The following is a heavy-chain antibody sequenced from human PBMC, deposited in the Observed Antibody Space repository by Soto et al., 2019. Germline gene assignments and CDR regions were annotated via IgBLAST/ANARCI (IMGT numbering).Heavy chain of an antibody. D-gene: IGHD3-10*01. CDR3: ARQGFGALQGLVDV. CDR1: GGSISNYY. J-gene: IGHJ6*02. V-gene: IGHV4-59*08. CDR2: VHDSWGS. Sequence: QVPLQESGPGLVKPSETLSLSCTVSGGSISNYYWSWFRQTPGKGLEWIGYVHDSWGSNYNPSLKRRVAISLDTSTSQCSLKLTSVTATDTAVYYCARQGFGALQGLVDVWGQGTTVTVSS.